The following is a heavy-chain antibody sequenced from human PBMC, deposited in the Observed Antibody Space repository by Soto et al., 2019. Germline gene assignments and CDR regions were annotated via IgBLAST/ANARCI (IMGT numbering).Heavy chain of an antibody. Sequence: GGSLRLSCAASGFTFSSYAMSWVVQAPGKRLEWVSIIDIGGNTYYADSVKDRFTISRDNSRNTLYLHMDSLRAEDTAVYYCARGRGSTGYLGREHYFDYWGQGTLVTVSS. J-gene: IGHJ4*02. CDR1: GFTFSSYA. CDR2: IDIGGNT. D-gene: IGHD2-2*01. CDR3: ARGRGSTGYLGREHYFDY. V-gene: IGHV3-66*01.